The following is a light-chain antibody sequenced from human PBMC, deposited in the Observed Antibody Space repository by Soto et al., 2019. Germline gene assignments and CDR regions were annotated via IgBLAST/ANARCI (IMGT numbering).Light chain of an antibody. CDR3: LAWDDSLNGNL. CDR1: SSNIESNT. J-gene: IGLJ1*01. Sequence: QSVLTQPPSASGTPGQRVTISCSGSSSNIESNTVYWYQQLPGMAPRLLIHTNDRRPSGVPDRFPGSKSGTSASLAISGLQSEDEADYYCLAWDDSLNGNLFGTGTKVTVL. CDR2: TND. V-gene: IGLV1-44*01.